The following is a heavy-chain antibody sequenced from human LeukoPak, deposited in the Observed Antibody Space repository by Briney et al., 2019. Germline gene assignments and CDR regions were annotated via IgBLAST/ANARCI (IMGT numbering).Heavy chain of an antibody. CDR1: GFTFSNCA. V-gene: IGHV3-23*01. CDR3: ARIAWDAFDI. CDR2: ISGNGGST. Sequence: GGSLRLSCAASGFTFSNCAMSWVRQAPGKGLEWVSGISGNGGSTYYADSVKGRFTISRDNAKNTLYLQMNSLRAEDTAVYYCARIAWDAFDIWGQGTMVTVSS. J-gene: IGHJ3*02. D-gene: IGHD2-15*01.